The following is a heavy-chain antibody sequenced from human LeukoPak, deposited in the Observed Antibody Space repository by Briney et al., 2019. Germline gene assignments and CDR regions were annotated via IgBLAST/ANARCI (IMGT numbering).Heavy chain of an antibody. J-gene: IGHJ4*02. CDR1: GFIFDTCG. CDR3: ARGLEYSYGRPYYFDY. Sequence: GGSLRLSCAASGFIFDTCGMHWVRQAPGQGLEWVAAIWHDGRTKYYADSVKGRFTISRDNSRYTLYLEMNSLRAEDTAVYYCARGLEYSYGRPYYFDYWGQGTLVTVSS. D-gene: IGHD5-18*01. CDR2: IWHDGRTK. V-gene: IGHV3-33*08.